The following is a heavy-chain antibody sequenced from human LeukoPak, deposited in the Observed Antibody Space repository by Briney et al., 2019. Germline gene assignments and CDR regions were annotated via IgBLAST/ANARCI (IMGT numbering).Heavy chain of an antibody. Sequence: SETLSLTCTVSGGSISSYYWSWIRDPPGKGLEGIGYIYYSGSTNYNPSLKRRVAISVDTSKNQFYLKLSSVTAADTAVYYCATTSTGDYYYYYMDVWGKGTTVTVSS. CDR2: IYYSGST. V-gene: IGHV4-59*01. J-gene: IGHJ6*03. CDR1: GGSISSYY. CDR3: ATTSTGDYYYYYMDV. D-gene: IGHD2-8*02.